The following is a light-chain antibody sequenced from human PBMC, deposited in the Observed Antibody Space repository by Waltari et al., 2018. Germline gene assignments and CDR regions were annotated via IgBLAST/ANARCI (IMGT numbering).Light chain of an antibody. V-gene: IGLV2-8*01. CDR1: PSDIGGYKF. Sequence: QSALTQPPSASGSPGQSVTISCPGTPSDIGGYKFVSWFKQHPGKAPKLVIYDVSERPSGVPDRFSGSKSGSTATLTVSGLQAEDEADYYCSSYGGKNNLIFGGGTTLTVL. J-gene: IGLJ2*01. CDR2: DVS. CDR3: SSYGGKNNLI.